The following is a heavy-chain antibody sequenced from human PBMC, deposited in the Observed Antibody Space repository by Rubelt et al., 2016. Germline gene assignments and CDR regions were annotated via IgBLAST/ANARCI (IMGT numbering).Heavy chain of an antibody. CDR1: GGSFNSEA. CDR3: ARVPSFTSRGDS. Sequence: QVQLVQSGAAVKKPGSSVRVSCKASGGSFNSEAISWVRQAPGQGHEWMGRIIPLLDTPSYAQKFQGRVTMTRDPSTTTANMGLKSLRSDDTAVYYCARVPSFTSRGDSWGKGTLVTVSS. V-gene: IGHV1-69*05. CDR2: IIPLLDTP. D-gene: IGHD2-2*01. J-gene: IGHJ4*02.